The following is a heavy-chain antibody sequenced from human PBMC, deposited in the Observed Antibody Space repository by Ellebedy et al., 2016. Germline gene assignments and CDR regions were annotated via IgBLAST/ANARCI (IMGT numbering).Heavy chain of an antibody. CDR3: AKDREQQLDLDY. V-gene: IGHV3-30*18. CDR1: GFTFSSYG. CDR2: ISYDGSNK. Sequence: GESLKISXAASGFTFSSYGMHWVRQAPGKGLEWVAVISYDGSNKYYADSVKGRFTISRDNSKNTLYLQMNSLRAEDTAVYYCAKDREQQLDLDYWGQGTLVTVSS. D-gene: IGHD6-13*01. J-gene: IGHJ4*02.